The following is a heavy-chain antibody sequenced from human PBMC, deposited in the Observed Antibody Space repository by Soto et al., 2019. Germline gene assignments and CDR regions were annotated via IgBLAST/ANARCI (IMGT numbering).Heavy chain of an antibody. D-gene: IGHD3-3*01. Sequence: PSQTLSLTCAISGDSVSSNSAAWNWIRQSPSRGLEWLGRTYYRSKWFNEYALSVKSRISINADTSKNQFSLQLNSVTLEDTAVYYCVRDGDGSGRTDFQYWGRGTLVTVSS. CDR2: TYYRSKWFN. J-gene: IGHJ4*02. CDR1: GDSVSSNSAA. CDR3: VRDGDGSGRTDFQY. V-gene: IGHV6-1*01.